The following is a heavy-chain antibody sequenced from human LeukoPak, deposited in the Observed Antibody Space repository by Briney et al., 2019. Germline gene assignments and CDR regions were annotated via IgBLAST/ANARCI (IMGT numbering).Heavy chain of an antibody. Sequence: SETLSLTCSVSGGSINSDYWNWIRQPPGKGLEWIGYNYHSGSTNYNPSLKSRVTISIDKSKNQFSLKLSSVTAADTAVYYCARGARRGYSYGRPPPDFDYWGQGTLVTVSS. J-gene: IGHJ4*02. D-gene: IGHD5-18*01. CDR3: ARGARRGYSYGRPPPDFDY. CDR1: GGSINSDY. CDR2: NYHSGST. V-gene: IGHV4-59*12.